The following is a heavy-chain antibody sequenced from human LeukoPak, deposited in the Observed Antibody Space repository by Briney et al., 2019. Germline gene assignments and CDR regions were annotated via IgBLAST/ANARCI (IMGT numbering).Heavy chain of an antibody. CDR2: ISGSGGSI. V-gene: IGHV3-23*01. D-gene: IGHD3-3*01. Sequence: GGSLRLSCAASGFTFSSYAMSWVRQAPGKGLEWVSAISGSGGSIYYADSVKGRFTISRDNSKNTLYLQMNSLRAEDTAVYYCAKGNYDFWSGEAYYFDYWGQGTLATVSS. CDR3: AKGNYDFWSGEAYYFDY. CDR1: GFTFSSYA. J-gene: IGHJ4*02.